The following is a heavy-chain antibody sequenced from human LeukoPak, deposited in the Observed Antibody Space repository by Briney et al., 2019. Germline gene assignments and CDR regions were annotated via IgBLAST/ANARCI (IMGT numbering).Heavy chain of an antibody. Sequence: GGSLRLSCAASGFTFSSYAMSWVRQAPGKGLEWVSAISDSGGSTYYADSVKGRFTISRDNSKNTLYLQMNSLRAEDTAVYYCARGDNIAAAGNDYYFDYWGQGTLVTVSS. J-gene: IGHJ4*02. D-gene: IGHD6-13*01. CDR3: ARGDNIAAAGNDYYFDY. V-gene: IGHV3-23*01. CDR2: ISDSGGST. CDR1: GFTFSSYA.